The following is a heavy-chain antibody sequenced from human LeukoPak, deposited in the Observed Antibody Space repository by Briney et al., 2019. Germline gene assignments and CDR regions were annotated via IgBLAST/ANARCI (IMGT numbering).Heavy chain of an antibody. CDR2: INPSGTTT. CDR1: GYTFTGYY. CDR3: ARDNSVGDYAWWFDP. J-gene: IGHJ5*02. V-gene: IGHV1-46*01. Sequence: ASVKVSCKASGYTFTGYYMHWVRQAPGQGLEWMGWINPSGTTTNYAQKFRGRVTMTRDLSTSTDYMELSSLRSDDTAVYFCARDNSVGDYAWWFDPWGQGTLVTVSS. D-gene: IGHD1-26*01.